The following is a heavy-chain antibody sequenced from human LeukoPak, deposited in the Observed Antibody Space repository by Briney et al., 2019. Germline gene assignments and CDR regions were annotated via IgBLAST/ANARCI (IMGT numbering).Heavy chain of an antibody. D-gene: IGHD6-13*01. CDR1: GFTVSNNY. J-gene: IGHJ4*02. V-gene: IGHV3-66*01. CDR3: ARVSSWTEEPDTGLDS. Sequence: GGSLRLSCAASGFTVSNNYMNWVRQAPGKGLEWVSVIYSGGSTSYADSVKGRFTISRDDSRNTVSLQMNSLRAEDTAVYYCARVSSWTEEPDTGLDSWGQGTLVTVSS. CDR2: IYSGGST.